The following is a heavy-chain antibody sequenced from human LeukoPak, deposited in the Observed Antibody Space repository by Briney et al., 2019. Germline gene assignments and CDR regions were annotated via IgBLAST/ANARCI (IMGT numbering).Heavy chain of an antibody. CDR1: GGSISSYY. V-gene: IGHV4-59*01. Sequence: SETLSLTCTVSGGSISSYYWSWIRQPPGKGLEWIGYIYYSGSTNYNPSLKSRVTISVDTSKNQFSLKLSSVTAADTAVYYCARDREDIGTGEAFDIWGQGTMVTVSS. D-gene: IGHD2-15*01. CDR2: IYYSGST. J-gene: IGHJ3*02. CDR3: ARDREDIGTGEAFDI.